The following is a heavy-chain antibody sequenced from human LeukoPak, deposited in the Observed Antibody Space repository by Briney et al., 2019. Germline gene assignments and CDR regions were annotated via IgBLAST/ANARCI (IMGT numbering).Heavy chain of an antibody. Sequence: SVKVSCKTSGGTFSSYAISWVRQAPGQGLEWMGGIIPIFGTANYAQKFQGRVTITADESTSTAYMELSSLRSEDTAVYYCARVSYYYYRSGSLYYYYMDVWGKGTTVTVSS. V-gene: IGHV1-69*13. CDR1: GGTFSSYA. J-gene: IGHJ6*03. CDR2: IIPIFGTA. D-gene: IGHD3-10*01. CDR3: ARVSYYYYRSGSLYYYYMDV.